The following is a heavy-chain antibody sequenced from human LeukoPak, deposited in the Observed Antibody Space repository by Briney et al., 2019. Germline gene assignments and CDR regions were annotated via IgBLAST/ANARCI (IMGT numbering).Heavy chain of an antibody. J-gene: IGHJ5*02. V-gene: IGHV4-39*07. Sequence: PSETLSLTCSVSGGSISSSSFFWGWIRQPPGKGLEWIGSIYVSGTTHYDPSLKSRVTISVDTSKNQFSLKLSSVTATDTALYYCARAKITAADIDRPFDPWGQGTLVTVSS. CDR2: IYVSGTT. CDR3: ARAKITAADIDRPFDP. CDR1: GGSISSSSFF. D-gene: IGHD6-13*01.